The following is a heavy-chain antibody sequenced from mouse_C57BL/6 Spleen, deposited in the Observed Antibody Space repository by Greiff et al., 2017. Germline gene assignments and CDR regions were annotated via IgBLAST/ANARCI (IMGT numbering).Heavy chain of an antibody. V-gene: IGHV1-66*01. CDR2: IYPGSGNT. Sequence: VQLQQSGPELVKPGASVKISCKASGYSFTSYYIHWVKQRPGQGLEWIGWIYPGSGNTKYNEKFKGKATLTADTSSSTAYMQLSSLTSEDSAVYYGARGAQGHYFDYWGQGTTLTVSS. CDR3: ARGAQGHYFDY. J-gene: IGHJ2*01. D-gene: IGHD3-2*02. CDR1: GYSFTSYY.